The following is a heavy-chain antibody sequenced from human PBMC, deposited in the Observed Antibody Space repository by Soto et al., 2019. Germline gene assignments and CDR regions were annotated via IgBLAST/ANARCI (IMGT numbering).Heavy chain of an antibody. CDR2: IIPIFGTA. CDR1: GGTFSSYA. J-gene: IGHJ3*02. D-gene: IGHD6-13*01. Sequence: QVQLVQSGAEVKKPGSSVKVSCKASGGTFSSYAISWVRQAPGQGLEWMGGIIPIFGTANYAQKFQGRVTITADESTSTADMELSSLRSEDTAVYYCARAWAAAGTTWYAFDIWGQGTMVTVSS. CDR3: ARAWAAAGTTWYAFDI. V-gene: IGHV1-69*01.